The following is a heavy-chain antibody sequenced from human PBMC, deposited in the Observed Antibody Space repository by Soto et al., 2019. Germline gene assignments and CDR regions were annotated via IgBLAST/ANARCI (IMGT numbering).Heavy chain of an antibody. CDR2: IYYSGST. CDR1: GGSISSYY. D-gene: IGHD3-16*01. Sequence: PSETLSLTCTVSGGSISSYYWSWIRQPPGKGLEWIGYIYYSGSTNYNPSLKSRVTISVDTSKNQFSLKLSSVTAADTAVYYCARYRYDYIWGSLSLDAFDIWGQGTMVTVSS. V-gene: IGHV4-59*01. CDR3: ARYRYDYIWGSLSLDAFDI. J-gene: IGHJ3*02.